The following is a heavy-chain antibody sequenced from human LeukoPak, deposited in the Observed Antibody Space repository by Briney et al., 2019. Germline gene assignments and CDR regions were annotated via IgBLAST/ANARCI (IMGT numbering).Heavy chain of an antibody. CDR3: ARDAAPYGSGSSDAFDI. D-gene: IGHD3-10*01. CDR1: GYTFTRYD. Sequence: ASVKVSCKASGYTFTRYDINWVRQATGQGLEWMGWMNPNSGNTGYAQKFQARVTMTRSTSIGTAYMELSSLRSEDMAVYYCARDAAPYGSGSSDAFDIWGQGTMVTVSS. J-gene: IGHJ3*02. CDR2: MNPNSGNT. V-gene: IGHV1-8*01.